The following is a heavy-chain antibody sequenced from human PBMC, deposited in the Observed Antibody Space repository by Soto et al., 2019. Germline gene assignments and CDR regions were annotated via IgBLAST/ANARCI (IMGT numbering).Heavy chain of an antibody. CDR2: IYYSGST. CDR1: GGSISSGGYY. V-gene: IGHV4-31*02. J-gene: IGHJ5*02. Sequence: SETLSLTWTVSGGSISSGGYYWSWIRQHPGKGLEWIGYIYYSGSTYYNPSLKSRVTISVDTSKNQFSLKLSSVTAADTAVYYCASGGESTLFDPWGQGTLVTVSS. D-gene: IGHD7-27*01. CDR3: ASGGESTLFDP.